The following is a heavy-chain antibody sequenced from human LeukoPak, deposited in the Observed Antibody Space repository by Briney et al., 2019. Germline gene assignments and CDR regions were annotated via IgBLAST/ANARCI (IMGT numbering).Heavy chain of an antibody. CDR2: ISRSSTFT. CDR1: GFTFTTYS. CDR3: ARGGPAAGRFDY. V-gene: IGHV3-21*01. J-gene: IGHJ4*02. Sequence: GGSLRLSCAASGFTFTTYSMTWVRQAPGKGLECVSSISRSSTFTFYADSVKGRFTISRDDAKRSVYLHMNSLRAEDTAVYYCARGGPAAGRFDYWGQGTLVTVSS. D-gene: IGHD6-13*01.